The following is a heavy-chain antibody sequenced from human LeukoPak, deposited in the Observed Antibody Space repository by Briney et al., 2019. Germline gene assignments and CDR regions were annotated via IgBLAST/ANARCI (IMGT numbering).Heavy chain of an antibody. J-gene: IGHJ6*02. D-gene: IGHD1/OR15-1a*01. Sequence: GRSLRLSSAASGFTFSSYGMHWVRQAPGKGLEWVAVISYDGSNKYYADSVKGRFTISRDNSKNTLYLQMNSLRAEDTAVYYCAKLEQGGRESYYYYGMDVWGQGTTVTVSS. CDR2: ISYDGSNK. CDR3: AKLEQGGRESYYYYGMDV. CDR1: GFTFSSYG. V-gene: IGHV3-30*18.